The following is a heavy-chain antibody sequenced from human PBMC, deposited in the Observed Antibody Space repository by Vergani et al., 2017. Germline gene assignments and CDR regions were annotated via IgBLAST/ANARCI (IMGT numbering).Heavy chain of an antibody. D-gene: IGHD3-10*01. CDR3: AKVNMVRGVRSDYYYYGMDV. Sequence: EVQLVQSGAEVKKPGATVKISCKVSGYTFTDYYMHWVQQAPGKGLEWMGLVDPEDGETIYAEKFQGRVTITADTSTDTAYMGLSSLRSEDTAVYYCAKVNMVRGVRSDYYYYGMDVWGQGTTVTVSS. CDR1: GYTFTDYY. V-gene: IGHV1-69-2*01. CDR2: VDPEDGET. J-gene: IGHJ6*02.